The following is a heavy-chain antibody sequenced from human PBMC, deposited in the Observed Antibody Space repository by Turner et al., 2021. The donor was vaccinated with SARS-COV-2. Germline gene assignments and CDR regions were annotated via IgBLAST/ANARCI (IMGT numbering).Heavy chain of an antibody. CDR1: GFTVSRNY. CDR3: AREVSGSSNTGVYFDY. CDR2: IYSGGST. V-gene: IGHV3-66*01. Sequence: EVQLVESGGGLVQPGGSLRLSCPASGFTVSRNYMNWVRQAPGKGLEWVSIIYSGGSTFYSDYVKGRFTISRNNSKNTLDLQMNSLRAEDTAVYYCAREVSGSSNTGVYFDYWGQGTLVTVSS. D-gene: IGHD3-10*01. J-gene: IGHJ4*02.